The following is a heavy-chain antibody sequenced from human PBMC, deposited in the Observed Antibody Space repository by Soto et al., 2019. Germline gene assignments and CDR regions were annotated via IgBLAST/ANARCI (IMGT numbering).Heavy chain of an antibody. Sequence: GGSLRLSCAASGFTFSSYWMHWVRQAPGKGLVWVSRINSDGSSTSYADSVKGRFTISRDNAKNTLYLQMNSLRAEDTAVYYCARVAPVAGDFDYWGQGTLVTVSS. V-gene: IGHV3-74*01. J-gene: IGHJ4*02. CDR1: GFTFSSYW. CDR3: ARVAPVAGDFDY. CDR2: INSDGSST. D-gene: IGHD6-19*01.